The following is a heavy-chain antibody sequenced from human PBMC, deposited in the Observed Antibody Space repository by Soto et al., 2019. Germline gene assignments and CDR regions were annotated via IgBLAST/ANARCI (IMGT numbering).Heavy chain of an antibody. CDR1: GGTFSSYA. Sequence: AVKVSCKASGGTFSSYAISWVRQAPGQGLEWKGGIIPIFGTANYAQKFQGRVTITADKSTSTAYMELSSLRSEDTAVYYCARDRAEYYYDSSGSTDAFDIWGQGTMVTVS. V-gene: IGHV1-69*06. D-gene: IGHD3-22*01. J-gene: IGHJ3*02. CDR3: ARDRAEYYYDSSGSTDAFDI. CDR2: IIPIFGTA.